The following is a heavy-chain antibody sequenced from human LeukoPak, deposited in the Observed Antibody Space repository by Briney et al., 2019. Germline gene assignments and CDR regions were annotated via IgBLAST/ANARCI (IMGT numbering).Heavy chain of an antibody. CDR2: IYYSGST. V-gene: IGHV4-59*08. CDR3: ARLYYDILTGYRYFDY. J-gene: IGHJ4*02. D-gene: IGHD3-9*01. CDR1: GGSISSYY. Sequence: PSGTLSLTCTVSGGSISSYYWSWIRQPPGKGLEWIGYIYYSGSTNYNPSLKSRVTISVDTSKNQFSLKLSSVTAADTAVYYCARLYYDILTGYRYFDYWGQGTLVTVSS.